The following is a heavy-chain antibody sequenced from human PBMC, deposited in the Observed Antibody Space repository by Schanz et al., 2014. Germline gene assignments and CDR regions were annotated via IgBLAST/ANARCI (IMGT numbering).Heavy chain of an antibody. Sequence: QVQLVQSGDEVKKPGASVKVSCKTSGYTFSDYGITWVRQAPGQGLEWMGRIIPVLAIADYAQKCQGRVTITADKSTSTASMELSSLRSEDTAVYYCARGQRRTIGRPFGPWGQGTLVTVSS. D-gene: IGHD6-25*01. V-gene: IGHV1-69*04. CDR3: ARGQRRTIGRPFGP. CDR1: GYTFSDYG. CDR2: IIPVLAIA. J-gene: IGHJ5*02.